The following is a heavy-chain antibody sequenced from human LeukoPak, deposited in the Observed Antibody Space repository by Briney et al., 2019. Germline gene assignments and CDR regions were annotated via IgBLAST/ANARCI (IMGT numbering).Heavy chain of an antibody. V-gene: IGHV3-30*18. CDR1: GFTFSSYG. CDR3: AKVYGTTVTTGGDY. J-gene: IGHJ4*02. CDR2: ISYDGSNK. Sequence: GGSLRLSCAASGFTFSSYGMHWVRQAPGKGLEWAAVISYDGSNKYYADSVKGRFTISRDNSKNTLYLQMNSLRAEDTAVYYCAKVYGTTVTTGGDYWGQGTLVTVSS. D-gene: IGHD4-17*01.